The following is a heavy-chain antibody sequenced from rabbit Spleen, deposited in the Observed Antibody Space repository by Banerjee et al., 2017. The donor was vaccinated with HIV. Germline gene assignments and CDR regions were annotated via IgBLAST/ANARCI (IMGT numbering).Heavy chain of an antibody. V-gene: IGHV1S7*01. D-gene: IGHD8-1*01. Sequence: HLKESGGGLVQPGGSLKLSCKASGFILSSYYMNWVRQAPGKGLEWIGYIDPVFGITYYANWVNGRFSISRENAQNTVFLQMTSLTAADTATYFCARDGAGGSFFDLWGPGTLVTVS. CDR3: ARDGAGGSFFDL. J-gene: IGHJ4*01. CDR1: GFILSSYY. CDR2: IDPVFGIT.